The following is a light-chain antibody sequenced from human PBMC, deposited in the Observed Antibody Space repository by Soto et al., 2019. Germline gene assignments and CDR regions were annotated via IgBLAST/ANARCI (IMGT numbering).Light chain of an antibody. CDR1: SSDVGGYNY. Sequence: QSALTQPASVSGSPGQSITISCTGTSSDVGGYNYVSWYQQHPGKAPKLMIYDASNRPSGVSNRFSGSKSGNTASLTISGLQAEDEADYYCSSYTSSSTNWVFGGGTKLTVL. J-gene: IGLJ3*02. CDR3: SSYTSSSTNWV. V-gene: IGLV2-14*01. CDR2: DAS.